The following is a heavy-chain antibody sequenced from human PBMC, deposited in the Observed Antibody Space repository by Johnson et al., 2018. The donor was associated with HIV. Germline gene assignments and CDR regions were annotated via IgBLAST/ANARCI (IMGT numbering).Heavy chain of an antibody. V-gene: IGHV3-30*03. D-gene: IGHD6-13*01. J-gene: IGHJ3*02. CDR3: ARGGYSIKDRGAFDI. CDR2: ISYDGSNK. Sequence: QVQLVESGGGVVQPGRSLRLSCAASGFTFSNSDMNWVHQAPGKGLEWVAVISYDGSNKYYADSVKGRFTISRDNSKNTLYLQMNSLRAEDTAVYYCARGGYSIKDRGAFDIWGQGTMVTVSS. CDR1: GFTFSNSD.